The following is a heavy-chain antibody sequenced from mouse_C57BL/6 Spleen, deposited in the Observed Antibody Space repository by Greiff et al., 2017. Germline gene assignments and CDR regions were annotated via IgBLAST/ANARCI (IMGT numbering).Heavy chain of an antibody. V-gene: IGHV1-15*01. CDR2: IDPETGGN. CDR3: TLTAQGFDY. CDR1: GYTFTDYE. D-gene: IGHD3-2*02. Sequence: QVQLQQSGAELVRPGASVTLSCKASGYTFTDYEMHWVKQTPVHGLEWIGAIDPETGGNAYNQKFKGKAILTADKSSSTAYMELRSLTSEDSAVYYCTLTAQGFDYWGQGTTLTVSS. J-gene: IGHJ2*01.